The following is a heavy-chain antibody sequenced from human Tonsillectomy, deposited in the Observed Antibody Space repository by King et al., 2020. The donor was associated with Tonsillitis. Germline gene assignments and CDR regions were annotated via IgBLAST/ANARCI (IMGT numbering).Heavy chain of an antibody. D-gene: IGHD6-19*01. Sequence: VQLVESGGGVVQPGRSLRLSCAASGVTFSSYGMHWVRQAPGKGLEWVAVISYDGSNKYYADSVKGRFTISRENSKNTLYLQMNSLRAEDTAVYYCARDRSGSFDYWGQGTLVTVSS. CDR3: ARDRSGSFDY. J-gene: IGHJ4*02. CDR2: ISYDGSNK. V-gene: IGHV3-33*05. CDR1: GVTFSSYG.